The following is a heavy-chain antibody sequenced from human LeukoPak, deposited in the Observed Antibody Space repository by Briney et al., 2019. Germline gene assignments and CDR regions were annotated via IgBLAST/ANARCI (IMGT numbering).Heavy chain of an antibody. J-gene: IGHJ4*02. CDR2: ISSSSSYI. CDR3: ARMYYYGSSTRGYFDY. CDR1: GFTFSSYS. V-gene: IGHV3-21*01. D-gene: IGHD3-10*01. Sequence: GGSLRLSCAASGFTFSSYSMNWVRQAPGKGLEWVSSISSSSSYIYYADSVKGRFTISRDNAKNSLYLQMNSLRAEDTAVYYCARMYYYGSSTRGYFDYWGQGTLVTVSS.